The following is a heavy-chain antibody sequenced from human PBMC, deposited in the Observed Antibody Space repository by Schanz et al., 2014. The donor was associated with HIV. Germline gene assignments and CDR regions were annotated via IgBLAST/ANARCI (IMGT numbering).Heavy chain of an antibody. D-gene: IGHD4-17*01. CDR1: GFTFSSYA. CDR3: VRLMSSDYDFYHYGMDV. J-gene: IGHJ6*02. V-gene: IGHV3-23*01. CDR2: ISESGRYT. Sequence: QLLESGGGLVQPGGSLRLSCAASGFTFSSYAMSWVRQAPGKGLEWVSSISESGRYTYYADSVKGRFTISRDNAKNTLYLQMNSLRAEDTAVYYCVRLMSSDYDFYHYGMDVWGQGTTVIVSS.